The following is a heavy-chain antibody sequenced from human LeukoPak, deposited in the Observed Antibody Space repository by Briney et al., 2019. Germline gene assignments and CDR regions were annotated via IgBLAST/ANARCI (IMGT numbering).Heavy chain of an antibody. CDR2: IYHSGST. D-gene: IGHD6-13*01. CDR1: GGSISSRSYY. Sequence: KPSETLSLTCTVSGGSISSRSYYWGWIRQPPGKGLEWIGEIYHSGSTNYNPSLKSRVTISVDKSKNQFSLKLSSVTAADTAVYYCAGEAAAGPYNWFDPWGQGTLVTVSS. J-gene: IGHJ5*02. V-gene: IGHV4-39*07. CDR3: AGEAAAGPYNWFDP.